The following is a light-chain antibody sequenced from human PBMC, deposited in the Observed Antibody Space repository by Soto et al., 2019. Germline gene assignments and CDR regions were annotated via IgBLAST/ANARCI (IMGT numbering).Light chain of an antibody. V-gene: IGKV1-5*03. CDR1: QTIIIS. Sequence: DFQLTQSPSTLSASVGDRVTITCRASQTIIISLAWYQQKPGKAPKLLIYEASTLESGVSSRFSGSGSGTDFTLTISSLQPDDFATYYCQQYYSYSPTFGQGTKV. J-gene: IGKJ1*01. CDR3: QQYYSYSPT. CDR2: EAS.